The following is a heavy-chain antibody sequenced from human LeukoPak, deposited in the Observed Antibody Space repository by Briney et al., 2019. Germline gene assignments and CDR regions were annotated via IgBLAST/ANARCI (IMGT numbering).Heavy chain of an antibody. J-gene: IGHJ4*02. Sequence: GGSLRLSCAASGFTFNNYAMTWVLQAPGKGLEWVSAISGSGGGTYNADSVKGRFTISRDNSKNTLYLQMNSLRAEDTAVYYCAREHCGGDCYRYFFDYWGQGTLVTVSS. D-gene: IGHD2-21*02. CDR2: ISGSGGGT. V-gene: IGHV3-23*01. CDR3: AREHCGGDCYRYFFDY. CDR1: GFTFNNYA.